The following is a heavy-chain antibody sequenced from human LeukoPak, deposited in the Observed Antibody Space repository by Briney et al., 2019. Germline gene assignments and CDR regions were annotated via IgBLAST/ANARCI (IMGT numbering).Heavy chain of an antibody. CDR1: GYTFTNYY. D-gene: IGHD4/OR15-4a*01. V-gene: IGHV1-46*01. Sequence: GASVKVSCKASGYTFTNYYIYWVRQAPGQGLEWMGIINPSGGSTDYAQKFQGRVTMTRDTSTTTVYMELSSLGSEDTAVYYCARATWYGGNPSGAFDIWGQGTMVTVSS. J-gene: IGHJ3*02. CDR3: ARATWYGGNPSGAFDI. CDR2: INPSGGST.